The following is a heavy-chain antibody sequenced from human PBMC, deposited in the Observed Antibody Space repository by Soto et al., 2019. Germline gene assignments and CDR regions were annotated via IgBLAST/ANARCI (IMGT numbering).Heavy chain of an antibody. J-gene: IGHJ5*02. V-gene: IGHV1-3*01. D-gene: IGHD4-17*01. CDR2: INAGNGNT. CDR3: ARGGYGDYLGWFDP. Sequence: QVQLVQSGAEVKKPGASVKVSCKASGYTFTSYAMHWVRQAPGQRLEWMGWINAGNGNTKYSQKFQGRVTITRDTLXSTAYMELSSLRSEDTAVYYCARGGYGDYLGWFDPWGQGTLVTVSS. CDR1: GYTFTSYA.